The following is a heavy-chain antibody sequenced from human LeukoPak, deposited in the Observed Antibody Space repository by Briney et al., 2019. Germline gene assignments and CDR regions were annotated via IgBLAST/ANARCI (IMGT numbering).Heavy chain of an antibody. V-gene: IGHV4-39*01. CDR1: GSSITSFSNY. Sequence: SETLSLTCTTSGSSITSFSNYWVRIRQPPGKGLEWIGDSYFPGSTYYSPSLRSRVTMSVHTSENQFSLRLNSVTAVDTAVYYCARRWGNIVGVTYEYWGQGTLVTVSS. D-gene: IGHD3-16*01. J-gene: IGHJ4*02. CDR3: ARRWGNIVGVTYEY. CDR2: SYFPGST.